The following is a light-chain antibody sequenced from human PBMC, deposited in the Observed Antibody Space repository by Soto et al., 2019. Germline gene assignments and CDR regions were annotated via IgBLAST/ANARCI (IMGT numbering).Light chain of an antibody. CDR3: QQYETFSGT. V-gene: IGKV1-9*01. CDR1: QGISTY. Sequence: DIQLTQSPSFLSASVGDRVTITCRASQGISTYLAWYQQKPGKAPKLLIYAASTLQSGVPSRFSGSASGTEFTLTISSLQPEDFATYYCQQYETFSGTFGPGTKV. J-gene: IGKJ1*01. CDR2: AAS.